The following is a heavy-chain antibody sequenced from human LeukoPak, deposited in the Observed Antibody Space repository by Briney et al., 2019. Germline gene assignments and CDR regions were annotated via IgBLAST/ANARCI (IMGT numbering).Heavy chain of an antibody. Sequence: ASVKVSCNASGYIFANYGMHWVRQAPGQGPEWMGWINAGEGKTKYLQKYQDRVTISRVTSASTAYMELSSLRSEDTAVYYCARGSGWSEYYTMDAWGQGTTVIVSS. D-gene: IGHD6-19*01. CDR1: GYIFANYG. J-gene: IGHJ6*02. V-gene: IGHV1-3*01. CDR3: ARGSGWSEYYTMDA. CDR2: INAGEGKT.